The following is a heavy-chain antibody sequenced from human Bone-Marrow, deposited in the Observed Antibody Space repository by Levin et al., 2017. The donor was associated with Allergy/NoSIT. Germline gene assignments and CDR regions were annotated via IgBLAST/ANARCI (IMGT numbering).Heavy chain of an antibody. Sequence: GGSLRLSCAASGFAFSSYALSWVRQAPGKGLEWVSAISGSGDSTYYADSVKGRFTISRDNSKNTQYLQMNSLRAEDTAVYYGAKVRGGARVYWYFDLWGRGALVTVSS. CDR2: ISGSGDST. D-gene: IGHD3-16*01. CDR3: AKVRGGARVYWYFDL. CDR1: GFAFSSYA. V-gene: IGHV3-23*01. J-gene: IGHJ2*01.